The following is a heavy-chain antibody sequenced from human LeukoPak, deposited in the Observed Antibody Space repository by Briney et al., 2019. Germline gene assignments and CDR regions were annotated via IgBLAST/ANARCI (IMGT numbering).Heavy chain of an antibody. CDR1: GGSISSHY. V-gene: IGHV4-59*11. CDR3: ARGPLTSSYYDSSGYYFPFDY. D-gene: IGHD3-22*01. Sequence: PSETLSLTCTVSGGSISSHYWSWIQQPPGKGLEWIGYIYYSGSTNYNPSLKSRVTISVDTSKNQFSLKLSSVTAADTAVYYCARGPLTSSYYDSSGYYFPFDYWGQGTLVTVSS. CDR2: IYYSGST. J-gene: IGHJ4*02.